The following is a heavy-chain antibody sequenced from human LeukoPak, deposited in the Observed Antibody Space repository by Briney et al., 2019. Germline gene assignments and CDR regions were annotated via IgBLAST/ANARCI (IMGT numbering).Heavy chain of an antibody. CDR3: ARGHYEMDV. Sequence: NPGGSLSLSCAASGLTFSDWYMSWIRQVPGKGLEWVSYISTSGYTEYADSVKGRFTISRDNTENSLYLQMNSLRAEDTAVYYCARGHYEMDVWGQGTTVTVSS. J-gene: IGHJ6*02. V-gene: IGHV3-11*05. CDR1: GLTFSDWY. CDR2: ISTSGYT.